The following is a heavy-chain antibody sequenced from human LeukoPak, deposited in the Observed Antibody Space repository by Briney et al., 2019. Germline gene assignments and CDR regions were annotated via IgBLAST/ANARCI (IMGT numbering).Heavy chain of an antibody. CDR3: TKRSSNYVGAFDI. CDR1: GFTFDDYA. V-gene: IGHV3-9*01. CDR2: ISWNSGSI. D-gene: IGHD4-11*01. J-gene: IGHJ3*02. Sequence: GGSLRLSCAASGFTFDDYAMHWVRQAPGKGLEWVSGISWNSGSIGYADSVKGRFTISRDNAKNSLYLQMNSLRAEDTALYYCTKRSSNYVGAFDIWGQGTMVTVSS.